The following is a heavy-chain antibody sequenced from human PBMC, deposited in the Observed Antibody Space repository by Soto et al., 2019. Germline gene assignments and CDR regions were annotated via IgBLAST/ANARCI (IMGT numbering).Heavy chain of an antibody. V-gene: IGHV1-18*01. J-gene: IGHJ4*02. CDR1: GYTFTSYG. CDR3: ALMQYSSGLLFVDY. D-gene: IGHD6-19*01. CDR2: ISAYNGNT. Sequence: GASVKVSCKASGYTFTSYGISWVRQAPGQGLEWMGWISAYNGNTNYAQKLQGRVTMTTDTSTSTAYMELRSLRSDDTAVYYCALMQYSSGLLFVDYCGEGTLVTVAS.